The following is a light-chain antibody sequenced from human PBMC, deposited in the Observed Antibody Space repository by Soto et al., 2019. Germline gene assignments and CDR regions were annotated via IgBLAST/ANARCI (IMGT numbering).Light chain of an antibody. CDR3: QQYGSSLWT. Sequence: EIVLTQSPGTLSLSPGERATLSCTASQRVSSSYLAWYQQKPGQAHRLLIYGASSRATGIPDRFSGSGSGTDFTLTISRLEPEDFGMYYCQQYGSSLWTFGQGTKVEI. CDR1: QRVSSSY. CDR2: GAS. V-gene: IGKV3-20*01. J-gene: IGKJ1*01.